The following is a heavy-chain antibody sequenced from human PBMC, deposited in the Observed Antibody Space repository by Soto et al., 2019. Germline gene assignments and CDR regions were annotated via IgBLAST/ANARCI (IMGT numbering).Heavy chain of an antibody. CDR3: AKDGSGSGTWFDP. CDR1: GGSISSGGYY. D-gene: IGHD3-10*01. V-gene: IGHV4-31*03. Sequence: SETLSLTCTVSGGSISSGGYYWSWIRQHPGKGLEWIGYIYYSGSTYYNPSLKSRVTISVDTSKNQFSLKLSSVTAADTAVYYCAKDGSGSGTWFDPWGQGTLVTV. J-gene: IGHJ5*02. CDR2: IYYSGST.